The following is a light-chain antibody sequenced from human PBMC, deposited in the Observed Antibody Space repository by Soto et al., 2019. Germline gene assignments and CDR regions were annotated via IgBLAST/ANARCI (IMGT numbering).Light chain of an antibody. Sequence: QSALTQPASVSGSPGQSITISCTGTSSDVGSYNVVSWYQQHSGKAPKLMIYEVSKRPSGVSNRFSGSKSGNTASLTISGLQAEDEADYYCCSYAGSSRVFGGGTKLTVL. CDR2: EVS. CDR3: CSYAGSSRV. CDR1: SSDVGSYNV. J-gene: IGLJ3*02. V-gene: IGLV2-23*02.